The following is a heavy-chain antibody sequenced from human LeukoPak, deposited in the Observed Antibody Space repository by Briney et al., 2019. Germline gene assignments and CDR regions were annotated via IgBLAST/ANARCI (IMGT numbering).Heavy chain of an antibody. J-gene: IGHJ4*02. V-gene: IGHV3-48*01. CDR3: ARDRIGVFYF. Sequence: GGSLRLSCAASGFTFSSYSMNWVRQAPGKGLEWVSYISSSSSTIYYADSVKGRFTISRDNAKNSLYLQMNSLRAEDTAVYYCARDRIGVFYFWGQGTLGTVSS. CDR2: ISSSSSTI. CDR1: GFTFSSYS. D-gene: IGHD1-26*01.